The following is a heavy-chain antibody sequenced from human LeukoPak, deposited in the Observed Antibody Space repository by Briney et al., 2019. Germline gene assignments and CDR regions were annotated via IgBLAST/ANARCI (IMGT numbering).Heavy chain of an antibody. CDR2: ISSSITYI. V-gene: IGHV3-21*01. CDR1: GFTLRSYS. CDR3: ARVGYYYDSSTYSDGFDM. D-gene: IGHD3-22*01. Sequence: GGSLRLSCAASGFTLRSYSMNWVRQAPGKGLEWVSSISSSITYIYYADSVKGRFTISRDNAKNSLYLQMNSLRAEDTAVYYCARVGYYYDSSTYSDGFDMWGQGTMVTVSS. J-gene: IGHJ3*02.